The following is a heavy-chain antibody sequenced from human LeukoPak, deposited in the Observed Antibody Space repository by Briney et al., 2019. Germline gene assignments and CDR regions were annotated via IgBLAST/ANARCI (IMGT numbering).Heavy chain of an antibody. Sequence: GRSLRLSCAASGFTFSSYGMHWVRQAPGKGLEWVAVILSDGTSEYYADSVKGRFTISRDNSKSTLYLQMNSLRAGDTAVYYCARLDDSNSRRPENDASDVWGQGTTVTVSS. V-gene: IGHV3-33*01. D-gene: IGHD3-22*01. CDR2: ILSDGTSE. CDR3: ARLDDSNSRRPENDASDV. CDR1: GFTFSSYG. J-gene: IGHJ3*01.